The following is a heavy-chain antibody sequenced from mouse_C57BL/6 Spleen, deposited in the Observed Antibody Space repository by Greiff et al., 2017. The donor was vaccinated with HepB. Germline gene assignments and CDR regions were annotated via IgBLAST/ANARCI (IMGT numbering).Heavy chain of an antibody. CDR1: GYTFTSYG. J-gene: IGHJ3*01. V-gene: IGHV1-81*01. CDR3: ARDGSSGYVRFAY. CDR2: IYPRSGNT. D-gene: IGHD3-2*02. Sequence: VKLMESGAELARPGASVKLSCKASGYTFTSYGISWVKQRTGQGLEWIGEIYPRSGNTYYNEKFKGKATLTADKSSSTAYMELRSLTSEDSAVYFCARDGSSGYVRFAYWGQGTLVTVSA.